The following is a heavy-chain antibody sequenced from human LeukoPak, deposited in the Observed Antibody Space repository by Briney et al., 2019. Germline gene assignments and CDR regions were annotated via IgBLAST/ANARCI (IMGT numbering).Heavy chain of an antibody. CDR3: AKGGESYYDYYYMDV. CDR1: GFTFSSYA. V-gene: IGHV3-23*01. CDR2: ISGSGGST. J-gene: IGHJ6*03. Sequence: GGSLRLSCAASGFTFSSYAMSWVRQAPGKGLEWVSAISGSGGSTNYADSVKGRFTISRDNSKNTLYLEMNSLRAEDTAIYYCAKGGESYYDYYYMDVWGKGTTVSVSS. D-gene: IGHD3-16*01.